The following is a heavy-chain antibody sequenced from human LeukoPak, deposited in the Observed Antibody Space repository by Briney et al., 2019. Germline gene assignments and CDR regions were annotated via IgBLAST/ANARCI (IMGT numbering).Heavy chain of an antibody. J-gene: IGHJ4*02. CDR2: MSSDSRYL. D-gene: IGHD3-3*01. Sequence: KPGGSLRLSCTASGFTFSSYAMTWVRQAPGKGLEWVSSMSSDSRYLYYADSVRGRFTISRDNAKNSLYLVMNSLRAEDTAIYYCARDRPTGASRVFVVQWGQGTLVTVSS. CDR3: ARDRPTGASRVFVVQ. V-gene: IGHV3-21*01. CDR1: GFTFSSYA.